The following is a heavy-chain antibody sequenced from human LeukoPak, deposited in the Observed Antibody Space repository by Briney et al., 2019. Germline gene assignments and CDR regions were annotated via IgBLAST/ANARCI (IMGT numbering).Heavy chain of an antibody. D-gene: IGHD6-13*01. CDR2: ISSSSSYI. V-gene: IGHV3-21*01. Sequence: GGSLRLSCAASGFTFSSYSMNWVRQAPGKGLEWVSSISSSSSYIYYADSVKGRFTISRDNAKNSLYLQMNSLRAEDTAVYYCAKGIDIAAAAMGYWGQGTLVTVSS. CDR1: GFTFSSYS. J-gene: IGHJ4*02. CDR3: AKGIDIAAAAMGY.